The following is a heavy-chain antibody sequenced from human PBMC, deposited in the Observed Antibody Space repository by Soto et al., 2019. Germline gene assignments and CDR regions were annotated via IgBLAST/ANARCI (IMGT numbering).Heavy chain of an antibody. D-gene: IGHD1-20*01. J-gene: IGHJ6*02. CDR3: AIITRGFSMDV. V-gene: IGHV3-7*01. CDR1: GFTFSAYW. Sequence: PGGSLRLSCAASGFTFSAYWMSWVRQTPGKGLEWVANIKHDGSEKYYVDSVKGRFTSSRDNAKNSLFLEMNSLRAEDTAVFYCAIITRGFSMDVWGQGTTVTVSS. CDR2: IKHDGSEK.